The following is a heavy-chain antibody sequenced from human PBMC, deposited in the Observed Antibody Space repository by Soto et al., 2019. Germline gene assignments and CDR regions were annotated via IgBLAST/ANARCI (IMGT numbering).Heavy chain of an antibody. Sequence: SETLSLTCAVYGGYFSGYYWSWIRQPPGKGLEWIGEINHSGSTNYNPSLKSRVTISVDTSKNQFSLKLSSVTAADTAVYYCARDRRLITMVRGVSLWFDPWGQGTLVT. D-gene: IGHD3-10*01. CDR1: GGYFSGYY. V-gene: IGHV4-34*01. J-gene: IGHJ5*02. CDR3: ARDRRLITMVRGVSLWFDP. CDR2: INHSGST.